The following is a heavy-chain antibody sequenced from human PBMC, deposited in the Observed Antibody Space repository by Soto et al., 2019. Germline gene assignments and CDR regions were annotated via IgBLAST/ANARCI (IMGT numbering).Heavy chain of an antibody. CDR3: AKVANVGVVVEYFDH. CDR1: GFNFANYA. J-gene: IGHJ4*02. CDR2: ISSTGRRT. V-gene: IGHV3-23*01. D-gene: IGHD3-3*01. Sequence: PGGSLRLSCGRSGFNFANYAMGWVRQAPGQGLEWVSGISSTGRRTYYADSVRGRFSISRDNSKNTVDLQINSLRAEDTAVYYCAKVANVGVVVEYFDHWGQGSLVTVSS.